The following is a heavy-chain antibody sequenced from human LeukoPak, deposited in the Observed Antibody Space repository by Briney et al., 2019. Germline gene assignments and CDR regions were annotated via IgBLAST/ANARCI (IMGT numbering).Heavy chain of an antibody. D-gene: IGHD1-1*01. J-gene: IGHJ6*02. CDR1: GFTFSSYA. V-gene: IGHV3-23*01. CDR3: AKDRVRSWNGLYGMDV. Sequence: PGGSLRLSCAASGFTFSSYAMSWVRQAPGKGLEWVSAISGSGGSTYYADSVKGRFTISRDNSKNTLYLQMNSLRAEDTVVYYCAKDRVRSWNGLYGMDVWGQGTTVTVSS. CDR2: ISGSGGST.